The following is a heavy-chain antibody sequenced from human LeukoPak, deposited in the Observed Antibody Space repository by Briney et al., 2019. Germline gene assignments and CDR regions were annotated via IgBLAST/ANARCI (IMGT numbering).Heavy chain of an antibody. CDR3: AKAVAYGHFDY. Sequence: GGSLRLSCAASGFTFTSYAMNWVRQAPGKGLEWVSGISGSGEGTYYADSVKGRFTISRDNSQNTVYLQMNSLRAEDTAVYYCAKAVAYGHFDYWGQGTLVTVSS. CDR1: GFTFTSYA. CDR2: ISGSGEGT. V-gene: IGHV3-23*01. D-gene: IGHD2-21*01. J-gene: IGHJ4*02.